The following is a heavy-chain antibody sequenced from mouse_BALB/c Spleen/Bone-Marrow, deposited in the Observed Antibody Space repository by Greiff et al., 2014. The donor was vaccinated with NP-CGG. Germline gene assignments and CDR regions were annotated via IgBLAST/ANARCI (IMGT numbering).Heavy chain of an antibody. CDR3: AKNYYYGYVAY. CDR2: INPASSTI. V-gene: IGHV4-1*02. Sequence: EVQLVESGGGLVQPGGSLKLSCAASGFDFSRYWMTWVRQDPGKGLEWIGEINPASSTINYTPSLKDKFIISRDNAKNTLYLQMSKVRSEDTALYYCAKNYYYGYVAYWGQGTLVTVSA. CDR1: GFDFSRYW. J-gene: IGHJ3*01. D-gene: IGHD1-2*01.